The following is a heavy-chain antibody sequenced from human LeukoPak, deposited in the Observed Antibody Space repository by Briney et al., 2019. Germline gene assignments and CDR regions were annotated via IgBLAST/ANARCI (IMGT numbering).Heavy chain of an antibody. CDR3: AKQTDTTGSRGGAFDI. Sequence: GGSLRLSCAASGFTFSNYAMSWVRQAPGKGLEWVSTISNSGGSTYSADSMKGRFTISRDNSKNTLFLQMSGLGAEDTAVYYCAKQTDTTGSRGGAFDIWGQGTMVTVSS. CDR2: ISNSGGST. CDR1: GFTFSNYA. V-gene: IGHV3-23*01. D-gene: IGHD3-22*01. J-gene: IGHJ3*02.